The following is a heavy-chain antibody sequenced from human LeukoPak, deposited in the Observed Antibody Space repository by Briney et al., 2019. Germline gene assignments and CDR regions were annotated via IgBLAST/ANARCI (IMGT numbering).Heavy chain of an antibody. D-gene: IGHD3-10*01. CDR1: GVSISSVGYS. CDR3: ARSYYYGSGSYYGSVAFDI. J-gene: IGHJ3*02. V-gene: IGHV4-30-4*07. Sequence: SETLSLTCAVSGVSISSVGYSWLWIRQPPGKGREWIGYIYYSGSTYYNPSLKSTFTISVDTSKNQFSLKLSSVTAAETAVYYCARSYYYGSGSYYGSVAFDIWGQGTMVTVSS. CDR2: IYYSGST.